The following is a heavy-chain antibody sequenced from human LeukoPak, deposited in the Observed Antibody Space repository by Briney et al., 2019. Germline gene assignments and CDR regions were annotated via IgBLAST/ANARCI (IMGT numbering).Heavy chain of an antibody. CDR1: GFTFSNYW. V-gene: IGHV3-74*01. J-gene: IGHJ4*02. Sequence: GGSLRLSCAASGFTFSNYWMHWVRQAPGKGLVWVSRINTDGTITSYADSVKGRFTISRDNAKNTLYLQVNSLSADDTAVYYCASLTVFGVGGGQGTLVTVSS. CDR3: ASLTVFGVG. D-gene: IGHD3-3*01. CDR2: INTDGTIT.